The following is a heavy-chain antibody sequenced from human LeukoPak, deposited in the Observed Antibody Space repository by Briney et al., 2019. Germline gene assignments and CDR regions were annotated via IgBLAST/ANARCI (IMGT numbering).Heavy chain of an antibody. D-gene: IGHD4-17*01. Sequence: ASVKVSCKASGYTFTGYYMHWVRQAPGQGLEWMGWINPNSGGTNYAQKFQGRVTMTRDTSISTAYMELSRLRSDDTAVYYCARDQSYGDYPDYWGQGTLVTVSS. CDR2: INPNSGGT. CDR3: ARDQSYGDYPDY. J-gene: IGHJ4*02. CDR1: GYTFTGYY. V-gene: IGHV1-2*02.